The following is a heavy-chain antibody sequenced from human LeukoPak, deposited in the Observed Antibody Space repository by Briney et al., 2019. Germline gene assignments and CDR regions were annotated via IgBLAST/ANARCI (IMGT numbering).Heavy chain of an antibody. J-gene: IGHJ6*03. CDR2: INHSGGT. D-gene: IGHD2-2*01. CDR1: GGSFSGYY. V-gene: IGHV4-34*01. CDR3: ARGVVPAALYYYYYMDV. Sequence: SETLSLTCAVYGGSFSGYYWSWIRQPPGKGLEWIGEINHSGGTNYNPSLKSRVTISVDTSKNQFSLKLSSVTAADTAVYYCARGVVPAALYYYYYMDVWGKGTTVTVSS.